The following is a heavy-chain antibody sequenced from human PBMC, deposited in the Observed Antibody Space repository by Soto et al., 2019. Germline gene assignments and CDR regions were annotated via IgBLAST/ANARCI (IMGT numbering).Heavy chain of an antibody. J-gene: IGHJ4*02. V-gene: IGHV3-30-3*01. CDR1: GFTFSTYT. Sequence: QVQLVESGGGVVQPGRSLRLSCAASGFTFSTYTMHWVRQAPGKGLEWVAFISYDGGNKYSADSVKGRFTISRDNSKNTLYLQMDSRRAADTAGYYCGRDERPFDTRILYLWGQGALVTVSS. CDR2: ISYDGGNK. D-gene: IGHD2-15*01. CDR3: GRDERPFDTRILYL.